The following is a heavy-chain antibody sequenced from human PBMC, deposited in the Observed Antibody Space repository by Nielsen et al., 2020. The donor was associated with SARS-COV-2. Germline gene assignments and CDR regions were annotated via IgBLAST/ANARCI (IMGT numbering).Heavy chain of an antibody. CDR1: GGTFSSYA. Sequence: SVKVSCKASGGTFSSYAISWVRQAPGQGVEWMGGIIPIFGTANYAQKFQGRVTITADKSTSTAYMELSSLRSEDTAVYYCARDQSGYPNWFDPWGQGTLVTVSS. D-gene: IGHD3-3*01. CDR3: ARDQSGYPNWFDP. V-gene: IGHV1-69*06. J-gene: IGHJ5*02. CDR2: IIPIFGTA.